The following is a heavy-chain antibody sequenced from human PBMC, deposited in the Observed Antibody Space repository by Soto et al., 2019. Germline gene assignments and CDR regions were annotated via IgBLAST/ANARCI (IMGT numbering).Heavy chain of an antibody. CDR2: ISHSGTYI. V-gene: IGHV3-21*01. CDR3: ASPRDYCVSNTNCFIAFDI. Sequence: AQLVESGGSLVKPGDSLRLSCAASGFTFGDYIMNWVRQAPGRGLEWVASISHSGTYIFYADSVKGRFTISRDNAKDSLFLQMISLRVEDTAIYYCASPRDYCVSNTNCFIAFDIWGQGTGVTVSS. D-gene: IGHD2-2*01. CDR1: GFTFGDYI. J-gene: IGHJ3*02.